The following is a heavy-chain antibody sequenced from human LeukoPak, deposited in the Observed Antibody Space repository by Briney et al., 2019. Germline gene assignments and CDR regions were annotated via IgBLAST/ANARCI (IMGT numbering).Heavy chain of an antibody. D-gene: IGHD2-2*01. Sequence: PGGSLRLSCAASGFTFSIYWMSWVRQAPGKGLEWVANIKQDGSAKYYVDSVKGRFTISRDNAKNSLYLQMNSLRAEDTAVYYCARDWEVPAATVNYWGQGTLVTVSS. CDR1: GFTFSIYW. J-gene: IGHJ4*02. CDR2: IKQDGSAK. CDR3: ARDWEVPAATVNY. V-gene: IGHV3-7*01.